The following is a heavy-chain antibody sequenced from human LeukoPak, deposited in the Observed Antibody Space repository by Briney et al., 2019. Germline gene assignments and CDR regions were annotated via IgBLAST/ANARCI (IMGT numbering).Heavy chain of an antibody. J-gene: IGHJ4*02. D-gene: IGHD3-3*01. CDR2: INPSGGST. V-gene: IGHV1-46*01. CDR3: ARMDPTSGYDFWSGYYPPDY. CDR1: GYTFTSHY. Sequence: ASVKVSCKASGYTFTSHYMHWVRQAPGQGLEWMGIINPSGGSTSYAQKFQGRVTMTRDTSTSTVYMELSSLRSEDTAVYYCARMDPTSGYDFWSGYYPPDYWGQGTLVTVSS.